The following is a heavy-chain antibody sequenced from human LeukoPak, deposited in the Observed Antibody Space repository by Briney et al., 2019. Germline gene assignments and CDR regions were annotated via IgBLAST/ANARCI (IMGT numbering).Heavy chain of an antibody. D-gene: IGHD4-17*01. CDR3: ARDSTTRAFDI. CDR1: GGPICSYY. V-gene: IGHV4-4*07. J-gene: IGHJ3*02. CDR2: IYTSGST. Sequence: SETLSLTCTVSGGPICSYYWSWIRQPAGKGLEWIGRIYTSGSTKYNPSLKSRVTMSVDTSKNQFSLKLSSVTAADTAVYYCARDSTTRAFDIWGQGTMVTVSS.